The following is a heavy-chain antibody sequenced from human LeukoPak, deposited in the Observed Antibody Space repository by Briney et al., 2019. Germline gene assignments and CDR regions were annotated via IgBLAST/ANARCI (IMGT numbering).Heavy chain of an antibody. D-gene: IGHD3-22*01. CDR1: GFTFDDYA. J-gene: IGHJ4*02. Sequence: GGSLRLSCAASGFTFDDYAMHWVRQAPGKGLEWVSGISWNSGSIGYADSVKGRFTISRDNAKNSLYLEMNSLRAEDTAVYYCARDLYFHDSSGYYYGVDYWGQGTLVTVSS. CDR3: ARDLYFHDSSGYYYGVDY. V-gene: IGHV3-9*01. CDR2: ISWNSGSI.